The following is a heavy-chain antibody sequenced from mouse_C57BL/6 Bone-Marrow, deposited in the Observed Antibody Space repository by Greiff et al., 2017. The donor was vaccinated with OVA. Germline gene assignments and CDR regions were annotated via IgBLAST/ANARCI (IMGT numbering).Heavy chain of an antibody. CDR2: INPSNVGT. Sequence: VQLQQPGTELVKPGASVKLSCKASGYTFTSYWMHWVKQRPGQGLEWIGNINPSNVGTNYNEKFKSKATLTVDKSSSTAYMQLSSLTSEDSAVYYCARAVYYYGSSYWYFDVWGTGTTVTVSS. CDR1: GYTFTSYW. CDR3: ARAVYYYGSSYWYFDV. J-gene: IGHJ1*03. D-gene: IGHD1-1*01. V-gene: IGHV1-53*01.